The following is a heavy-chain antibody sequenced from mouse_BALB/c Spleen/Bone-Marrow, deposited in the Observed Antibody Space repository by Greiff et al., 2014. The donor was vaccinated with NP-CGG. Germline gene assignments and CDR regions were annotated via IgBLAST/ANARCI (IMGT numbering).Heavy chain of an antibody. CDR3: ARFPMDY. CDR1: GFTFTDYY. V-gene: IGHV7-3*02. J-gene: IGHJ4*01. CDR2: IRNKANGYTT. Sequence: EVQLQQSGGGLVQPGGSLRLSCTPSGFTFTDYYMSWVRQPPGKALEWLAFIRNKANGYTTEYSASVKGRFTISRDNSQSILYLQMNTLRAEDSATYYCARFPMDYWGQGTSVTVSS.